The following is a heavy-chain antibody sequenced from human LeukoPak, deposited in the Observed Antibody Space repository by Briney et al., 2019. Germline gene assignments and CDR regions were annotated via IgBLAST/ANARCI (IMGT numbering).Heavy chain of an antibody. V-gene: IGHV3-30*03. J-gene: IGHJ4*02. CDR3: ARDREQLGSFDY. CDR2: ISYEGSNK. Sequence: GRSLRLSCAASGFTFSSYGMHWVRQAPGKGLEWVAVISYEGSNKYNADSVKGRFTISRDNSKNTLYLQMNSLRAEDTAVYYCARDREQLGSFDYWGQGTLVTVSS. CDR1: GFTFSSYG. D-gene: IGHD6-13*01.